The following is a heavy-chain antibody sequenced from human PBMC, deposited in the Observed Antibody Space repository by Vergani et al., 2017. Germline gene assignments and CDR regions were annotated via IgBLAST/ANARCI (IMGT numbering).Heavy chain of an antibody. V-gene: IGHV4-38-2*01. CDR2: IHNRGKT. CDR3: ARSQGDYWYFDL. D-gene: IGHD2-21*01. CDR1: GYSIGSGFY. Sequence: QLRLEESGPGLVKPSETLSLTCSVSGYSIGSGFYCSWFRQSPAEGLQWFTSIHNRGKTYYYPSLKSRLSVSLDTSTNRVSLNLTSVTATDTAVYYCARSQGDYWYFDLWGPGSLVTVSS. J-gene: IGHJ2*01.